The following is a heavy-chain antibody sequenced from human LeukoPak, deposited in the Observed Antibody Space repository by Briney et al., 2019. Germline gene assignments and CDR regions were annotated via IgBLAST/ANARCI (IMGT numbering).Heavy chain of an antibody. J-gene: IGHJ4*02. Sequence: GGSLRHSCAASGFTFSTYAMSWVSQAPGKGLEWVSSITGSGGTTYYADSVKGRFTISKDNFKNMLYLQMNSLTAEDTAVYYCANPGLYGWGSYPPLWGQGTLVAVSS. D-gene: IGHD3-16*02. CDR3: ANPGLYGWGSYPPL. CDR1: GFTFSTYA. CDR2: ITGSGGTT. V-gene: IGHV3-23*01.